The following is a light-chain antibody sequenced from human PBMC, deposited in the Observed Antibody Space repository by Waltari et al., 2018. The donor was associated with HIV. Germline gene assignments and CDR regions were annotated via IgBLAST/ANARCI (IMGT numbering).Light chain of an antibody. CDR3: QSFDNSLSAVL. J-gene: IGLJ3*02. CDR2: SDH. CDR1: SSNIGDHYG. V-gene: IGLV1-40*01. Sequence: QSVLTQPPSVSVAPGQTVTISCTGSSSNIGDHYGVNWYQQRPGTAPRLLIFSDHNRPSGVPDRFSGSRSGTSASLAITGLQAEDESDYYCQSFDNSLSAVLFGGGTKLTVL.